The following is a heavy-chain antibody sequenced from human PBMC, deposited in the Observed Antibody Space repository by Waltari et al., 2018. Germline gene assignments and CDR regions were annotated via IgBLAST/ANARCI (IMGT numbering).Heavy chain of an antibody. CDR1: GDSIKTDTYY. Sequence: QVQLQESGPGMLRPSETLSLTCTVSGDSIKTDTYYWGWIRQSPGKGLECLGTIHSSGTTYLPASLEPRVTISVDTFNNRFSLNLRSATAADTAVYFCARLVWFGAWIDNWGQGSLVTVSS. V-gene: IGHV4-39*01. D-gene: IGHD3-10*01. CDR3: ARLVWFGAWIDN. CDR2: IHSSGTT. J-gene: IGHJ4*02.